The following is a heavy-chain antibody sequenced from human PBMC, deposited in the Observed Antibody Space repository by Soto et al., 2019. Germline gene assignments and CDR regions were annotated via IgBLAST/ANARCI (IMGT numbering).Heavy chain of an antibody. V-gene: IGHV3-30*03. Sequence: QVLLVESGGGVVQPGRSLRLSCAASGFTFKTYGMHWVRQAPGKGLEWVAFISNDGSNRKYADSVKGRYTISRDNSKNTLFLQINSLRPAHTAVYYCARPRFYDPPKYVFDYWGQGTLVTVSS. J-gene: IGHJ4*02. CDR1: GFTFKTYG. CDR3: ARPRFYDPPKYVFDY. D-gene: IGHD3-22*01. CDR2: ISNDGSNR.